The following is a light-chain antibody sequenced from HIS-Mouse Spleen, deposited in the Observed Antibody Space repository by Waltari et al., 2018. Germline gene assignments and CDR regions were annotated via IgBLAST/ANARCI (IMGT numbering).Light chain of an antibody. CDR2: QDS. Sequence: SYELTQPPSVSVSPGQTASITCAGAKLGDKYACWYQQKPGQSPVLVIYQDSKRPSGLPERFSGSNSGNTATLTISGTQAMDEADYYCQAWDSSTAVFGTGTKVTVL. V-gene: IGLV3-1*01. J-gene: IGLJ1*01. CDR3: QAWDSSTAV. CDR1: KLGDKY.